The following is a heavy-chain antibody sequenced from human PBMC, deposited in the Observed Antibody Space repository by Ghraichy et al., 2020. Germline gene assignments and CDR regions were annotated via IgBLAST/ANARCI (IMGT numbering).Heavy chain of an antibody. D-gene: IGHD5-18*01. CDR2: IYYSGST. CDR1: GGSISSYY. V-gene: IGHV4-59*08. Sequence: SETLSLTCTVSGGSISSYYWSWIRQPPGKGLEWIGYIYYSGSTNYNPSLKSRVTISVDTSKNQFSLKLSSVTAADTAVYYCARQIGYSWDFDYWGQGTLVTVSS. CDR3: ARQIGYSWDFDY. J-gene: IGHJ4*02.